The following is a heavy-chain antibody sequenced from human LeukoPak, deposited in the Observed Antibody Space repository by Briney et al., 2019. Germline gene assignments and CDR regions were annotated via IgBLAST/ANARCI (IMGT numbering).Heavy chain of an antibody. CDR3: AKQSYARSLGE. J-gene: IGHJ4*02. D-gene: IGHD2-8*01. CDR2: ISGSGGST. Sequence: GGSLRLSCAASGFTFSSYAISWVRQAPGKGLEWVSAISGSGGSTYYADSVKGRFTISRDNSKNTLYLQMSSLRVEDTAMYYCAKQSYARSLGEGGPGTLVTVSS. V-gene: IGHV3-23*01. CDR1: GFTFSSYA.